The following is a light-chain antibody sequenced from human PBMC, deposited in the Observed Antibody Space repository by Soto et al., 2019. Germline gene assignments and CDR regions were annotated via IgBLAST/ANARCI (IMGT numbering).Light chain of an antibody. CDR1: SLPKRY. Sequence: SYELTQPPSVSVSPGQTARITCSGDSLPKRYAYWYRQRPGQAPVLLIYQDTERPSGIPERFSGSTSGTTVTLTISGVQAEDEADYYCQSADSSGKYVFGTGTKLTVL. V-gene: IGLV3-25*01. J-gene: IGLJ1*01. CDR3: QSADSSGKYV. CDR2: QDT.